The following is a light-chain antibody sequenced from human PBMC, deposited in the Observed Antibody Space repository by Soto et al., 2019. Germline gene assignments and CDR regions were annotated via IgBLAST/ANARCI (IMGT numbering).Light chain of an antibody. J-gene: IGKJ4*01. CDR3: MQGTHWPPT. CDR1: QGLVYGDGHTY. CDR2: KVS. V-gene: IGKV2-30*01. Sequence: DVVMTQSPLSLPVTLGQAASISCRSSQGLVYGDGHTYMHWFQQRPGQSPRRLIYKVSNRDSGGPDRFTGSASGTNFTLKISRVEAEDVGVYYFMQGTHWPPTFGGGTKVEIK.